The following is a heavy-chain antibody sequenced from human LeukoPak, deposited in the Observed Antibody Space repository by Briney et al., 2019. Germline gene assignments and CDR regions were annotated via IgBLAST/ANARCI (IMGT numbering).Heavy chain of an antibody. J-gene: IGHJ4*02. CDR1: GCTFSSYW. D-gene: IGHD1-26*01. CDR2: INTNGITT. V-gene: IGHV3-74*01. CDR3: ARYSGSYSFDY. Sequence: EGSLRLSCAASGCTFSSYWMHWVRQAPGKGLLWVSRINTNGITTTYADSVKGRFTISRDNAKNTLYLQMNSLRAEDTAVYYCARYSGSYSFDYWGRGTLVTVSS.